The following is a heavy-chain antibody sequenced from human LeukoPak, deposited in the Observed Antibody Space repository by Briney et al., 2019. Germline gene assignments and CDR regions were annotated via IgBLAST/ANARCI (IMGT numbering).Heavy chain of an antibody. CDR1: GYTFTSYA. V-gene: IGHV1-18*01. CDR2: ISAYNGNT. J-gene: IGHJ4*02. Sequence: ASVKVSCKASGYTFTSYAISWVRQAPGQGLEWMGWISAYNGNTNYAQKLQGRVTMTTDTSTSTAYMELRSLRSDDTAVYYCARASIAARPYGYWGQGTLVTVSS. CDR3: ARASIAARPYGY. D-gene: IGHD6-6*01.